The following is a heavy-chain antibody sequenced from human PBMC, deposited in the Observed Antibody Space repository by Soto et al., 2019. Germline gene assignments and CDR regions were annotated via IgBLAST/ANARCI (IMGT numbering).Heavy chain of an antibody. Sequence: GASVKVSCKVSGYTLTELSMHWVRQAPGKGLEWMGGFDPEDGETIYAQKFQGRVTMTEDTSTDTAYMELSSLRSEDTAVYYCATGLGAPHPLIPTRTSWGQGTLVTVSS. V-gene: IGHV1-24*01. CDR3: ATGLGAPHPLIPTRTS. D-gene: IGHD3-16*01. CDR1: GYTLTELS. J-gene: IGHJ4*02. CDR2: FDPEDGET.